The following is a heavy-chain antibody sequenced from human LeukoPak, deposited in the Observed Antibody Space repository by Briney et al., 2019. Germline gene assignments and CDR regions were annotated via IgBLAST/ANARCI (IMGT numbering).Heavy chain of an antibody. Sequence: PGGSLRLSCAASGFTFSSYAMSWVRQAPGKGLEWVGRIKSKTDGGTTDYAAPVKGRFTISRDDSKNTLYLQMNSLKTEDTAVYYCTTHLARGFFQHWGQGTLVTVSS. CDR3: TTHLARGFFQH. CDR2: IKSKTDGGTT. V-gene: IGHV3-15*01. D-gene: IGHD5-12*01. J-gene: IGHJ1*01. CDR1: GFTFSSYA.